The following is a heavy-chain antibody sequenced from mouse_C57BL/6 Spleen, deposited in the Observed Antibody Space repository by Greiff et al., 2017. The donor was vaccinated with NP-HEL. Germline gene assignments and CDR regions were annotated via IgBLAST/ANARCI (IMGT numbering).Heavy chain of an antibody. CDR3: ARYYGSSYGYFDV. CDR1: GYSFTSYY. V-gene: IGHV1-66*01. J-gene: IGHJ1*03. D-gene: IGHD1-1*01. CDR2: IYPGSGNT. Sequence: LQQSGPELVKPGASVKISCKASGYSFTSYYIHWVKQRPGQGLEWIGWIYPGSGNTKYNEKFKGKATLTADTSSSTAYMQLSSLTSEDSAVYYCARYYGSSYGYFDVWGTGTTVTVSS.